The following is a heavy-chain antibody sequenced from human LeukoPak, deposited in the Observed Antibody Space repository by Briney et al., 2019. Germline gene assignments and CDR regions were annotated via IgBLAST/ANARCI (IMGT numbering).Heavy chain of an antibody. D-gene: IGHD2-15*01. V-gene: IGHV4-39*07. CDR1: GGSTSSSSYY. Sequence: PSETLSLTCTVSGGSTSSSSYYWGWIRQPPGKGLEWIGSIYYSGSTYYNPSLKSRVTISVDTSKNQFSLKLSSVTAADTAVYYCARKTVAATINWFDPWGQGTLVTVSS. CDR3: ARKTVAATINWFDP. CDR2: IYYSGST. J-gene: IGHJ5*02.